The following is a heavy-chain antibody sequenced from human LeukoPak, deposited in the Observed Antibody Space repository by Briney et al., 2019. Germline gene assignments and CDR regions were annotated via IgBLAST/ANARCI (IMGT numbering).Heavy chain of an antibody. D-gene: IGHD2-2*01. CDR3: AKGMIVVVPAAPFDY. CDR1: GFTFDDYA. J-gene: IGHJ4*02. Sequence: GGSLRLSCAASGFTFDDYAMDWVLQAPGKGLEWVSLISWDGGSTYYADSVKGRFTISRDNSKNSLYLQMNSLRAADTALYYCAKGMIVVVPAAPFDYWGQGTLVTVSS. CDR2: ISWDGGST. V-gene: IGHV3-43D*04.